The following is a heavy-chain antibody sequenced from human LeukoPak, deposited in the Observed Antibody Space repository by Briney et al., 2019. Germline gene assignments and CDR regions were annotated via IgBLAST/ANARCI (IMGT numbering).Heavy chain of an antibody. V-gene: IGHV3-11*04. CDR3: ARSNRGDSSGYYSLDY. Sequence: GGSLRLSCAASGFTFSDYYMSWIRQAPGEGLEWVSYISSSGSTIYYADSVKGRFTISRDNAKNSLYLQMNSLRAEDTAVYYCARSNRGDSSGYYSLDYWGQGTLVTVSS. J-gene: IGHJ4*02. D-gene: IGHD3-22*01. CDR2: ISSSGSTI. CDR1: GFTFSDYY.